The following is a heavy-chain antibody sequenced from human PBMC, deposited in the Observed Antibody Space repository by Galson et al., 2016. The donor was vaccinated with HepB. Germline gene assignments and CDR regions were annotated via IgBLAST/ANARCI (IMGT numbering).Heavy chain of an antibody. J-gene: IGHJ4*02. CDR1: GGSLSSYY. CDR2: IYYSGRT. D-gene: IGHD6-13*01. CDR3: ARDRGSAAGFDY. V-gene: IGHV4-59*01. Sequence: SETLSLTCTVSGGSLSSYYWSWIRQPPGEGLEGIEYIYYSGRTNQNPSLKSRVTISVDTPKNQFSLQLRSVTAADTAVYYCARDRGSAAGFDYWGQGTLVTVSS.